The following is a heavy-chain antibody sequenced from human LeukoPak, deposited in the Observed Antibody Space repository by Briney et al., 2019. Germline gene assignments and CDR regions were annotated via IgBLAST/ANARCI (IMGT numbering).Heavy chain of an antibody. CDR3: ARHSPVEWELPSIAENDY. V-gene: IGHV4-38-2*01. J-gene: IGHJ4*02. D-gene: IGHD1-26*01. CDR2: IYHSGST. Sequence: SETLSLTRAISGYSLTSGYYWGWIRQLPGKGREWIGSIYHSGSTSYHPSLKSRLTTSVDTSKNQFFLNLTSVTAADPAVYYCARHSPVEWELPSIAENDYWGQGTLVTVPS. CDR1: GYSLTSGYY.